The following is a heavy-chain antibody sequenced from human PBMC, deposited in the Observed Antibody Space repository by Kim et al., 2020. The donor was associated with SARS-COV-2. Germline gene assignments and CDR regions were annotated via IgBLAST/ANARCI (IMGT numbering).Heavy chain of an antibody. J-gene: IGHJ4*02. CDR3: ARVPQYYYDSSGYLDY. V-gene: IGHV4-4*02. CDR1: GGSISSSNW. D-gene: IGHD3-22*01. Sequence: SETLSLTCAVSGGSISSSNWWSWVRQPPGKGLEWIGEIYHSGSTNYNPSLKSRVTISVDKSKNQFSLKLSSVTAADTAVYYCARVPQYYYDSSGYLDYWGQGTLVTVSS. CDR2: IYHSGST.